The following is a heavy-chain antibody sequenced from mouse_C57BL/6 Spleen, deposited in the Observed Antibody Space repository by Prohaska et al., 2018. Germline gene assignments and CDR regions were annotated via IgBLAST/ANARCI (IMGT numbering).Heavy chain of an antibody. Sequence: GAELVRPGASVTLSCKASGYTFTDYEMHWVKQTPVHGLEWIGAIDPETGGTAYNQKFKGKAILTADKSSSTAYMELRSLTSEDSAVYYCTRSNYYGRSPSYFDVWGKGTTVTVSS. J-gene: IGHJ1*03. CDR3: TRSNYYGRSPSYFDV. CDR1: GYTFTDYE. CDR2: IDPETGGT. D-gene: IGHD1-1*01. V-gene: IGHV1-15*01.